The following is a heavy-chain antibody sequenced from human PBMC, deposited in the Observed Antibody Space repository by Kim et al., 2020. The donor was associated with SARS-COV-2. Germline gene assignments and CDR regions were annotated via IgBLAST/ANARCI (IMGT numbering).Heavy chain of an antibody. Sequence: GGSLRLSCVASGFTFSSYWMSWVRQAPGKGLEWVANIKQDGSEKYYVDSVKGRFTISRDNAKNSLYLQMNSLRAEDTAVYYCARDLRSGLLWFGESSPLGALFAPGGQGTLFPVPS. J-gene: IGHJ5*02. CDR2: IKQDGSEK. CDR3: ARDLRSGLLWFGESSPLGALFAP. D-gene: IGHD3-10*01. CDR1: GFTFSSYW. V-gene: IGHV3-7*01.